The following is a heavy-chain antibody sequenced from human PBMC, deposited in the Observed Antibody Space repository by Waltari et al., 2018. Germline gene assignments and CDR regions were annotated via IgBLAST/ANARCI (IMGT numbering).Heavy chain of an antibody. CDR2: INHSGST. CDR3: ARGEHTIFESVLPYYYGMDV. D-gene: IGHD3-3*01. V-gene: IGHV4-34*01. J-gene: IGHJ6*02. Sequence: QVQLQQWGAGLLKPSETLSLTCTVYGGSFSGYYWSWIRPPPGKGLEWIGEINHSGSTNYNPSLKSRVTISVDTSKNQFSLKLSSVTAADTAVYYCARGEHTIFESVLPYYYGMDVWGQGTTVTVSS. CDR1: GGSFSGYY.